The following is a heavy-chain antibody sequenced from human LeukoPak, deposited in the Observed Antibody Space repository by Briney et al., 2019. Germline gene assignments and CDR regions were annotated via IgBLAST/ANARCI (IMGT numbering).Heavy chain of an antibody. Sequence: SETLSLTCTVSGVSIFSYYWNWIRQPTGQGLEWIGYIHYSGTTNYNPSLKSRVSISIDTSKSQFSLKLTSATAADTAIYYCATGRSIRYFDYWGQGTLLSVSS. CDR1: GVSIFSYY. J-gene: IGHJ4*02. D-gene: IGHD3-9*01. V-gene: IGHV4-59*08. CDR2: IHYSGTT. CDR3: ATGRSIRYFDY.